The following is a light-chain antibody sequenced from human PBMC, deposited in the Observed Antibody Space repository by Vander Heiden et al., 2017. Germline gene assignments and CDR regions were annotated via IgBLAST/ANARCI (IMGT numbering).Light chain of an antibody. Sequence: DIVITQFPLLLPVTPGEPASLSFRSSQSRQHSNGYKYLDWYLQKPGQSPQLLIYLGSNRAAGVPDRFSGSGSGTDFTLKSIRVEAEDVGVYYCMQALQTPLTFGGGTKVEIK. CDR3: MQALQTPLT. J-gene: IGKJ4*01. CDR1: QSRQHSNGYKY. CDR2: LGS. V-gene: IGKV2-28*01.